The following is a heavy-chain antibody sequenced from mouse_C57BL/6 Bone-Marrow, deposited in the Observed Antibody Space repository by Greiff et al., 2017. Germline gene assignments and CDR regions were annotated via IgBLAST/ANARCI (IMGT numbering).Heavy chain of an antibody. D-gene: IGHD2-3*01. CDR2: IYPGSGST. Sequence: QVQLQQPGAELVKPGASVKMSCKASGYTFTSYWITWVKQRPGQGLEWIGDIYPGSGSTNYTAKFQGKATLTVDTSSSTAYMQLSSLTSEDSAVYYCANDGYNIEYCDVWGTGTTVTVSS. CDR1: GYTFTSYW. CDR3: ANDGYNIEYCDV. V-gene: IGHV1-55*01. J-gene: IGHJ1*03.